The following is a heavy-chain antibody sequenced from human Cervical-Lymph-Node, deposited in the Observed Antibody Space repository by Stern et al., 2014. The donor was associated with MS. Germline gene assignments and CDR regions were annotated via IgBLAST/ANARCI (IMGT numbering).Heavy chain of an antibody. CDR3: ARGDFCSFQGAFDI. CDR1: GYTFTSYA. J-gene: IGHJ3*02. Sequence: VQLVQSGSELKKPGASVKVFCKASGYTFTSYAMNWVRQAPGKGLEWMGWINTNTGNPTYAQGFTERFVFSLDTSVSTAYLQISSLKAEDTAVYYCARGDFCSFQGAFDIWGQGTMVTVSS. D-gene: IGHD3-3*01. CDR2: INTNTGNP. V-gene: IGHV7-4-1*02.